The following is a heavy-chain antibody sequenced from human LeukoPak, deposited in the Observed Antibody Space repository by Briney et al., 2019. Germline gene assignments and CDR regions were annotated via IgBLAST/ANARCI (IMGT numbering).Heavy chain of an antibody. J-gene: IGHJ4*02. CDR2: IYYSGIT. Sequence: SETLSLICTDSGGSISSSSYYWGWSRQPRGEGQEGIGSIYYSGITYYNPSLKSRVTIAVDTSKNQFSLKLSSVTAADTAVYYCARHYGDYRYYFDYWGQGTLVTVSS. V-gene: IGHV4-39*01. CDR3: ARHYGDYRYYFDY. D-gene: IGHD4-17*01. CDR1: GGSISSSSYY.